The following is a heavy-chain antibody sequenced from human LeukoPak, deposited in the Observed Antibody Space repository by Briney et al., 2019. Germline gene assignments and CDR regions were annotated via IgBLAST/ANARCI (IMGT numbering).Heavy chain of an antibody. CDR2: ISSSSSYI. CDR3: ASLGDIVVVPAAAYGMDV. CDR1: GFTFSSYS. J-gene: IGHJ6*02. D-gene: IGHD2-2*01. V-gene: IGHV3-21*01. Sequence: AGGSLRLSCAASGFTFSSYSMNWVRQAPGKGLEWVSSISSSSSYIYYADSVKGRFTISRDNAKNSLYLQMNSLRAEDTAVYYCASLGDIVVVPAAAYGMDVWGQGTTVTVSS.